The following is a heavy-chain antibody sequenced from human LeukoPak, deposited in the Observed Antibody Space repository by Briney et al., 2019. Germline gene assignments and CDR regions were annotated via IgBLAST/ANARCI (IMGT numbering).Heavy chain of an antibody. Sequence: GGSLRLSCAASGFTFSSYAMHWVRQAPGKGLEWVAVISYDGSNKYYADSVKGRFTISRDNSKNTLYLQMNSLRAEDTAVYYCARDSRVDYWGQGTLVTVSS. D-gene: IGHD2-2*01. CDR2: ISYDGSNK. J-gene: IGHJ4*02. CDR3: ARDSRVDY. V-gene: IGHV3-30-3*01. CDR1: GFTFSSYA.